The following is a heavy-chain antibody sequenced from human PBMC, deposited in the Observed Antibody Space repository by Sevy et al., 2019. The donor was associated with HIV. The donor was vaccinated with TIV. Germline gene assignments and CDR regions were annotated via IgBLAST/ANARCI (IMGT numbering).Heavy chain of an antibody. V-gene: IGHV3-23*01. J-gene: IGHJ3*02. CDR2: ISGSGGST. CDR1: GFTISSYA. CDR3: AKDREPGGAFDI. D-gene: IGHD1-1*01. Sequence: GGSLRLSCAASGFTISSYAMSWVRQAPGKGLEWVSAISGSGGSTYYADSVKGRFTISRDNSKNTLYLQMNSLRAEDTAVYYCAKDREPGGAFDIWGQGTMVTVSS.